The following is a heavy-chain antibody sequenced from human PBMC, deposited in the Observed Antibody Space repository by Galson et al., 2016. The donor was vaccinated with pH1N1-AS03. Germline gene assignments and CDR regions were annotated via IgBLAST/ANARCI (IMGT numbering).Heavy chain of an antibody. V-gene: IGHV3-30*04. J-gene: IGHJ6*02. CDR3: VRTVIENVYYSGLDV. D-gene: IGHD2-21*01. Sequence: SLRLSCAASGFTFSVYAMHWVRQSPGKGLEWLALISYDGNDKYYADSVRGRFTISRDNSRNTLYLQMNSLRGDDTAVYYCVRTVIENVYYSGLDVWGQGTTVTVSS. CDR1: GFTFSVYA. CDR2: ISYDGNDK.